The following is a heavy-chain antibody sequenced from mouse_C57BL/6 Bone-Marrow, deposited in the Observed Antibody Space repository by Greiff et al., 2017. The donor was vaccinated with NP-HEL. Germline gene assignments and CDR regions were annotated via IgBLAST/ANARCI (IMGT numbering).Heavy chain of an antibody. Sequence: EVQLMESGGGLVQSGRSLRLSCATSGFTFSDFYMEWVRQAPGKGLEWIAASRNKANDYTTEYSASVKGRFIVSRDTSQSILYLQMNALRAEDTAIYYCARDAYGIAMDYWGQGTSVTVSS. D-gene: IGHD1-1*01. CDR3: ARDAYGIAMDY. V-gene: IGHV7-1*01. CDR2: SRNKANDYTT. CDR1: GFTFSDFY. J-gene: IGHJ4*01.